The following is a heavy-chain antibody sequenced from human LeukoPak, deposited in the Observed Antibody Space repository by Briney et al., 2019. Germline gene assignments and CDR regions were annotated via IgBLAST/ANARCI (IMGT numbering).Heavy chain of an antibody. V-gene: IGHV3-30*04. CDR3: ARDREDLLTGLDY. Sequence: GGSLRLSCAASGFTFSTYAMHWVRQAPGKGLEWVAVFSYDGGNKYYADSVKGRFTISRDNSKNTPYLQMNSLRPEDTAIYYCARDREDLLTGLDYWGQGTLVTVSS. CDR1: GFTFSTYA. J-gene: IGHJ4*02. CDR2: FSYDGGNK. D-gene: IGHD3-9*01.